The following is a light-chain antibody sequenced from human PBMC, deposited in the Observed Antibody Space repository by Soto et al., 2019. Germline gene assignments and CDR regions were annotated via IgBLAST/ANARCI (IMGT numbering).Light chain of an antibody. CDR1: QSVRSTF. V-gene: IGKV3-20*01. Sequence: VLPQSPDTLSLSPGDRATLSCRASQSVRSTFLAWYQQKPGQAPRLLIYGASNRAAGIPERFSGSASGTEFTLTIIRLEPDDSAVYYCQQYHDAPMNTFGQGTKPQIK. J-gene: IGKJ2*01. CDR3: QQYHDAPMNT. CDR2: GAS.